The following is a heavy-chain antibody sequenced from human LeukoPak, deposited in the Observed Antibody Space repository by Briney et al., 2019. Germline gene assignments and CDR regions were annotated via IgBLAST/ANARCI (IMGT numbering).Heavy chain of an antibody. CDR1: GYSISSGYY. CDR2: IYHSGST. Sequence: SETLSLTCAVSGYSISSGYYWGWIRQPPGKGLEWTGSIYHSGSTYYNPSLKSRVTISVDTSKNQFSLKLSSVTAADTAVYYCARRGREIYYFDYWGQGTLVAVSS. CDR3: ARRGREIYYFDY. D-gene: IGHD2-21*01. J-gene: IGHJ4*02. V-gene: IGHV4-38-2*01.